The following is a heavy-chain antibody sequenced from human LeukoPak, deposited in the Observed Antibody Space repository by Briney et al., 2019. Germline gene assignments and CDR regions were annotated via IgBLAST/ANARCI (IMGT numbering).Heavy chain of an antibody. V-gene: IGHV3-23*01. CDR3: AKKRATAGEVSD. CDR1: GFTFSSYA. J-gene: IGHJ4*02. Sequence: GGSLRLSCAASGFTFSSYAMSWVRQAPGKGLEWVSAISGSGGTTYYADSVKGRFTISRDNSKNTLYLQISSLRAEDTAVYYCAKKRATAGEVSDWGQGTLVTVSS. CDR2: ISGSGGTT. D-gene: IGHD6-13*01.